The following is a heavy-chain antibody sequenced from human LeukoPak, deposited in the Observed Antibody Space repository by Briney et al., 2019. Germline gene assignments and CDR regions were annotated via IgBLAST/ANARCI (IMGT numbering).Heavy chain of an antibody. CDR2: IIPILGIA. Sequence: SVKVSCKASGGTFSSYAISWVRQAPGQGLEWMGGIIPILGIANYAQKFQGRVTITADKSTSTAYMELSSLRSEDTAVYYCASITYSDARDYWGQGTLVTVSS. CDR3: ASITYSDARDY. J-gene: IGHJ4*02. CDR1: GGTFSSYA. V-gene: IGHV1-69*10. D-gene: IGHD5-12*01.